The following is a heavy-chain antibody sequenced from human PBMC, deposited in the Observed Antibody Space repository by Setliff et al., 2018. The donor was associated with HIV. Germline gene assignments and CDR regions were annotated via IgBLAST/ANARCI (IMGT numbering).Heavy chain of an antibody. V-gene: IGHV1-2*02. CDR3: VRVIDTAAFDI. CDR2: INPNSGDT. CDR1: GYTFFDYY. D-gene: IGHD5-18*01. Sequence: ASVKVSCKASGYTFFDYYIHWVRQAPGKGLEWMGWINPNSGDTKYPQELLGRVTMTRDLSINTAYMDLTRLKSDDTAVYYCVRVIDTAAFDIWGQGTMVTVSS. J-gene: IGHJ3*02.